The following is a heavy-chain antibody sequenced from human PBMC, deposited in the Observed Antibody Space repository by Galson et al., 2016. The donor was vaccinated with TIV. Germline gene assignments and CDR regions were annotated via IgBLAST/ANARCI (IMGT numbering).Heavy chain of an antibody. CDR3: ARDALDN. Sequence: SLRLSCAASGFTFGSYGMHWVRHGPGKGLEWLAFVSFDRSDKTYADSVKGRFTISRDNFRNTLYLQMSSLRSDDTAVYYCARDALDNWGQGTLVTVSS. V-gene: IGHV3-30*03. CDR2: VSFDRSDK. J-gene: IGHJ4*02. CDR1: GFTFGSYG.